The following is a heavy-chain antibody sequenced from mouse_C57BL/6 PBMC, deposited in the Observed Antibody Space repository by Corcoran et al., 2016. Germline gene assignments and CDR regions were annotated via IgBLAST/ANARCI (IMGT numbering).Heavy chain of an antibody. CDR2: IDPANGHT. V-gene: IGHV14-3*01. CDR3: ASATTESYYFDY. Sequence: EDQLEQSVAGLVRPGASVKLSCTASGFNIKNTYMHWVKQRPEQGVEWIGRIDPANGHTKYAPKFQVKATITADTSSNTAYMQLSSLTSEDTAIYYCASATTESYYFDYWCQGTTLTVSS. D-gene: IGHD1-1*01. J-gene: IGHJ2*01. CDR1: GFNIKNTY.